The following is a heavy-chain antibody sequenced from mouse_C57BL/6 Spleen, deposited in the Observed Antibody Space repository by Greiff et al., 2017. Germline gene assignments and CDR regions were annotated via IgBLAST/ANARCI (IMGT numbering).Heavy chain of an antibody. CDR3: ASPHYYGSPDYFDY. J-gene: IGHJ2*01. V-gene: IGHV14-3*01. CDR1: GFNIKNTY. CDR2: IDPANGNT. D-gene: IGHD1-1*01. Sequence: VQLKQSVAELVRPGASVKLSCTASGFNIKNTYMHWVKQRPEQGLEWIGRIDPANGNTKYAPKFQGKATITADTSSNTAYLQLSSLTSEDTAIYYCASPHYYGSPDYFDYWGQGTTLTVSS.